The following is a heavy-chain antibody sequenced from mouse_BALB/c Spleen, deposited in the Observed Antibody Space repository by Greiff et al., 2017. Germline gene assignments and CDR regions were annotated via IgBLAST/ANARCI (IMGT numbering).Heavy chain of an antibody. Sequence: EVKLMESGGGLVQPGGSRKLSCAASGFTFSSFGMHWVRQAPEKGLEWVAYISSGSSTIYYADTVKGRFTISRDNPKNTLFLQMTSLRSEDTAMYYCARAGNWDYFDYWGQGTTLTVSS. CDR2: ISSGSSTI. D-gene: IGHD4-1*01. CDR1: GFTFSSFG. J-gene: IGHJ2*01. CDR3: ARAGNWDYFDY. V-gene: IGHV5-17*02.